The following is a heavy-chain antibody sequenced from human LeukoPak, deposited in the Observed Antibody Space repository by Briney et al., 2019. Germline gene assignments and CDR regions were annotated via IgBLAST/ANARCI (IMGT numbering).Heavy chain of an antibody. CDR1: GFTFSIFG. J-gene: IGHJ4*02. CDR2: IRYDGTNK. Sequence: GGSLRLSCTASGFTFSIFGMHWVRQAPGKGLEWVAFIRYDGTNKYYADSVKGRFTISRDNSKNTLYLQMNSLRAEDTAVYYCARDPGYYFDYWGQGTLVTVSS. D-gene: IGHD7-27*01. V-gene: IGHV3-30*02. CDR3: ARDPGYYFDY.